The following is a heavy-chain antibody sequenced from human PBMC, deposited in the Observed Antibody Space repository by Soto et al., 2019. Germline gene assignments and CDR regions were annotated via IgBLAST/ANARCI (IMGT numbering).Heavy chain of an antibody. J-gene: IGHJ6*02. CDR1: GYTFTSYA. D-gene: IGHD2-2*01. V-gene: IGHV1-3*01. CDR2: INAGNGNT. CDR3: STLENCSSTSCYYYYYGMDV. Sequence: ASVKVSCKASGYTFTSYAMHWVRQAPGQRLEWMGWINAGNGNTKYSQKFQGRVTITRDTSASTAYMELSSLRSEDTAVYYFSTLENCSSTSCYYYYYGMDVWGQGTTVTVSS.